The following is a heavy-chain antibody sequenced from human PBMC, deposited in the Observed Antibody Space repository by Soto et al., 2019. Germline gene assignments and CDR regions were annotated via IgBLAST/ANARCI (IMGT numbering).Heavy chain of an antibody. D-gene: IGHD1-26*01. V-gene: IGHV1-3*01. J-gene: IGHJ4*02. CDR2: INARNGDT. CDR1: GYTFSSYV. Sequence: GASVKVSCKASGYTFSSYVMHWVRQAPGQGLDWMRWINARNGDTKYSHKFQGRVIITWYTSASTAYMGLSSLRSEXTDVYFCAIDRIGAPGAHFGYRSQRTLVTVSS. CDR3: AIDRIGAPGAHFGY.